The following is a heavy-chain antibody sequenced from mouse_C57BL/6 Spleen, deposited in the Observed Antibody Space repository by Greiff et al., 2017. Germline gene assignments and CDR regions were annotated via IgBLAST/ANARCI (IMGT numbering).Heavy chain of an antibody. J-gene: IGHJ2*01. Sequence: QVQLQQSGAELMKPGASVKLSCKATGYTFTGYWIEWVKQRPGHGLEWIGEILPGSGSTNSNEKFKGKATFTADTSSNTAYMQLSSLTTEDSAIYYCARDYDYGFDYWGQGTTLTVSS. D-gene: IGHD2-4*01. CDR3: ARDYDYGFDY. V-gene: IGHV1-9*01. CDR1: GYTFTGYW. CDR2: ILPGSGST.